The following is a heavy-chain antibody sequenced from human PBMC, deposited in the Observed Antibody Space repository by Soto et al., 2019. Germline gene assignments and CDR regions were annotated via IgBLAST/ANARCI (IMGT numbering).Heavy chain of an antibody. Sequence: GGSLRLSCAASGFTFSSYGMHWVRQAPGKGLEWVAVISYDGSNKYYADSVKGRFTISRDNSKNTLYLQMNSLRAEDTAVYYCAKVQDYDSSGYHSWGQGTLVTVSS. V-gene: IGHV3-30*18. CDR1: GFTFSSYG. J-gene: IGHJ5*02. D-gene: IGHD3-22*01. CDR2: ISYDGSNK. CDR3: AKVQDYDSSGYHS.